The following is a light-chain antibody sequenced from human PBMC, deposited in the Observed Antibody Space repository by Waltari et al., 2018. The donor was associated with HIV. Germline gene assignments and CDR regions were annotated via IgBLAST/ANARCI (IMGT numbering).Light chain of an antibody. V-gene: IGKV3-15*01. CDR3: QQYNKWPWT. CDR1: QSANRN. Sequence: EIVMTQSPDTLSVSSGARVTLSCRASQSANRNLAWYQQRPGQAPTLLSYDASARATGVPARFSGSGSGTEFTLTITSLQSEDFAVYFCQQYNKWPWTFGQGTKVEIE. J-gene: IGKJ1*01. CDR2: DAS.